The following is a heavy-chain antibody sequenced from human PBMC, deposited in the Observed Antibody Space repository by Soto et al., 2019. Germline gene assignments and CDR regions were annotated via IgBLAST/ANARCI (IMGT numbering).Heavy chain of an antibody. CDR3: ARGMGDYGGNYYYYYGMDV. J-gene: IGHJ6*02. D-gene: IGHD4-17*01. CDR2: IYYSGST. Sequence: SETLSLTCTVSGGSVSSGSYYWSWIRQPPGKGLEWIGYIYYSGSTNYNPSLKSRVTISVDTSKNQFSLKLSSVTAADTAVYYCARGMGDYGGNYYYYYGMDVWGQGTTVTVSS. CDR1: GGSVSSGSYY. V-gene: IGHV4-61*01.